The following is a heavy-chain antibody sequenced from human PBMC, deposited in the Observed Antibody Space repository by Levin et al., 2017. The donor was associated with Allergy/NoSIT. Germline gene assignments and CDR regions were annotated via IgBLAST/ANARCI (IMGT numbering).Heavy chain of an antibody. Sequence: HAGGSLRLSCAASGFTFSSYWMSWVRQAPGKGLEWVANIKQDGSEKYYVDSVKGRFTISRDNAKNSLYLQMNSLRAEDTAVYYCARVGPYGDYDNWYFDLWGRGTLVTVSS. CDR1: GFTFSSYW. J-gene: IGHJ2*01. CDR3: ARVGPYGDYDNWYFDL. CDR2: IKQDGSEK. D-gene: IGHD4-17*01. V-gene: IGHV3-7*01.